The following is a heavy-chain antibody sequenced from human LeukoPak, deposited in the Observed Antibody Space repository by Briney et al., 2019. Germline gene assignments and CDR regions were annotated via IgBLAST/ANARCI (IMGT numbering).Heavy chain of an antibody. J-gene: IGHJ4*02. V-gene: IGHV3-48*04. CDR3: AREGVPTVTAILQVISLDY. CDR2: ISNSGSNM. Sequence: GGSLRLSCAVSGFTFNSYSMNWVRQAPGKGLEWVSYISNSGSNMYYADSVKGRFTISRDNAKNSLYLQMNSLRPEDTAIYYCAREGVPTVTAILQVISLDYWRQGAVVSVPS. D-gene: IGHD2-21*02. CDR1: GFTFNSYS.